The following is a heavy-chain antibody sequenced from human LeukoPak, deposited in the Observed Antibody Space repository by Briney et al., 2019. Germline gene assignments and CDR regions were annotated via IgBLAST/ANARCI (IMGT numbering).Heavy chain of an antibody. D-gene: IGHD6-19*01. CDR3: AAKRMAGTSYYFES. CDR2: LHGNGDET. Sequence: GGSLRLSCAASGVTFSSYAMNWVRQAPGKGLEWVSSLHGNGDETHYADSVKGRFTISRDNSKATLYLQMNSLRADDTALYYCAAKRMAGTSYYFESWGQGTLVTVSS. V-gene: IGHV3-23*01. J-gene: IGHJ4*02. CDR1: GVTFSSYA.